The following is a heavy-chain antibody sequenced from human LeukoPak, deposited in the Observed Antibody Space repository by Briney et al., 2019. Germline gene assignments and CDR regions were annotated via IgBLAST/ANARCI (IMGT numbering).Heavy chain of an antibody. V-gene: IGHV4-34*01. CDR1: GGSLSAYY. CDR3: ARDLGIAAAGNDAFDI. CDR2: INHGGST. D-gene: IGHD6-13*01. J-gene: IGHJ3*02. Sequence: SETLSLTCAVYGGSLSAYYWTWIRQPPGKGLEWIGEINHGGSTNYNPSLKSRVTISIDTSKNQFSLKLSSVTAADTAVYYCARDLGIAAAGNDAFDIWGQGTMVTVSS.